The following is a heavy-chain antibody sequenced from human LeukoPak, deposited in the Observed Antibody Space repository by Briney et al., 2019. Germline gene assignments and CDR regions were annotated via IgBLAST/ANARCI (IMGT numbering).Heavy chain of an antibody. CDR1: GFTFSVYY. D-gene: IGHD3-10*01. Sequence: GGSLRLSCAASGFTFSVYYTSWIRQAPGKGLEWVSYISRSGSTICYAESVKGRFTISRDNAKNSLYLQMNSLRAEDTAVYYCARDVTGLDYWGQGTLVTVSS. J-gene: IGHJ4*02. CDR2: ISRSGSTI. V-gene: IGHV3-11*04. CDR3: ARDVTGLDY.